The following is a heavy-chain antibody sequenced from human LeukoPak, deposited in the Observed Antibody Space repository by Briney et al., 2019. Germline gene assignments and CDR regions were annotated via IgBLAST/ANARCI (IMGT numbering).Heavy chain of an antibody. CDR1: GITFSSYG. V-gene: IGHV3-30*02. J-gene: IGHJ4*02. CDR2: IRYDGSNT. CDR3: AKASRSIKVVLITTSYYFDY. Sequence: QPGGSLRLSCAASGITFSSYGMSWVRQAPGKGLEWVAFIRYDGSNTYYADSVKGRLTISRDNSKNTLSLQMNSLRAEDTAVYYCAKASRSIKVVLITTSYYFDYWGQGTLVTVSS. D-gene: IGHD3-22*01.